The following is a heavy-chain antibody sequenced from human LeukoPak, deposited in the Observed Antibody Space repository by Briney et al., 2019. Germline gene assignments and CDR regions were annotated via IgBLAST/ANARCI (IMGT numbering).Heavy chain of an antibody. Sequence: SVKVSCKASGGTFSSYAINWVRQAPGQGLEWMGRITPILGIANYAQKLQGRVTIIADKSTSTAYMELSSLRSEDTAMYYCARDLIGSSGWFGYWGQGTLVTVSP. J-gene: IGHJ5*01. CDR3: ARDLIGSSGWFGY. CDR2: ITPILGIA. V-gene: IGHV1-69*04. D-gene: IGHD6-19*01. CDR1: GGTFSSYA.